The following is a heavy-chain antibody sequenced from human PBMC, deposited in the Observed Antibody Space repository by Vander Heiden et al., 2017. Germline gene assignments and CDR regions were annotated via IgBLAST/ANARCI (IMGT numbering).Heavy chain of an antibody. CDR3: ARPHGATNSLLY. D-gene: IGHD2-8*01. CDR2: LIPIFATP. Sequence: QVQLVQSGAAVKKPGSSVKVSCQASGATFSSIHTIHWVRQAPGQGPEWMGGLIPIFATPNYAQKFQGRVTITADVSTTTAFMELSSLRSEDSAVYYCARPHGATNSLLYWGQGTLVTVSS. V-gene: IGHV1-69*01. J-gene: IGHJ4*02. CDR1: GATFSSIHT.